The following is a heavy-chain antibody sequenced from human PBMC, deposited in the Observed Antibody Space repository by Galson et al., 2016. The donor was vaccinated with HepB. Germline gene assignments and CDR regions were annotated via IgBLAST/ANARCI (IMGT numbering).Heavy chain of an antibody. CDR2: TYYKSTFYT. Sequence: CAISGDSVSSYSVGWNWIRQSPSRGLEWLGRTYYKSTFYTDYAQSVKSRIVISPDTSKNHVSLHLNSVTPEDTALYYCARGPTDWGPIDYWGPGTLVTASS. CDR1: GDSVSSYSVG. D-gene: IGHD7-27*01. V-gene: IGHV6-1*01. J-gene: IGHJ4*02. CDR3: ARGPTDWGPIDY.